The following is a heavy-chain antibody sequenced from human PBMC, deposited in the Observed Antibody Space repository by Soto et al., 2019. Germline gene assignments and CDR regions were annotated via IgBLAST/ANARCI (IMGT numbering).Heavy chain of an antibody. D-gene: IGHD3-22*01. J-gene: IGHJ4*02. V-gene: IGHV3-11*06. CDR3: AAGENDSSGSFDY. CDR1: GFPFSDYY. Sequence: NPGGSLRLSCATSGFPFSDYYMSWIRQAPGKGLEWLSHISPKSTYRNYADSVKGRFTISRDNAKNSLYLQMNSLRAEDTAVYYCAAGENDSSGSFDYWGQGTLVTVSS. CDR2: ISPKSTYR.